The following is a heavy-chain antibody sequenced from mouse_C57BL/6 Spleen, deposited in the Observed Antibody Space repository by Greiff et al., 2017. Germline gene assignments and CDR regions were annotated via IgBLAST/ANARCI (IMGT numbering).Heavy chain of an antibody. D-gene: IGHD1-1*01. V-gene: IGHV1-82*01. CDR1: GYAFSSSW. CDR3: ARSPYCSSYVFDY. Sequence: QVQLQQSGPELVKPGASVKISCKASGYAFSSSWLNWVKQGPGKGLVWIGRIYPGDGDTNYNGTFKGKATLTANKSSSTAYMPLSSLTSEDSAVYFCARSPYCSSYVFDYWGQGTTLTVSS. CDR2: IYPGDGDT. J-gene: IGHJ2*01.